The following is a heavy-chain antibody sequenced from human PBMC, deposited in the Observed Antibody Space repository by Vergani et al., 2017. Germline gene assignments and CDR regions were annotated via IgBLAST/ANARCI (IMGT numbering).Heavy chain of an antibody. Sequence: EVQLLESGGGLVQPGGSRRLSCAGAGFTFDTYTMAYVRQAPGKGLEWVATLSSGGGDIFYADSVKGRFTISRDNSKNTLFLQMNSLKDEDTAVYYCTTAWGLYYLHGECFQYWGRGTLVSVSS. V-gene: IGHV3-23*01. CDR1: GFTFDTYT. CDR3: TTAWGLYYLHGECFQY. D-gene: IGHD2/OR15-2a*01. J-gene: IGHJ1*01. CDR2: LSSGGGDI.